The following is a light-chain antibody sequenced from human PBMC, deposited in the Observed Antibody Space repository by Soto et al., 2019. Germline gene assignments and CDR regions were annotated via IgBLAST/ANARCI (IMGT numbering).Light chain of an antibody. J-gene: IGKJ2*03. Sequence: EIVLTQSPGTLSLSPGEGATLSCRASQSINSNVLAWYQHKVGQAPRLLIHAASIRATGIPDRFSGSGSGTDFTLTISRLEPEDSAVYYCQQYGSSPMYSFGQGTKLEIK. CDR3: QQYGSSPMYS. V-gene: IGKV3-20*01. CDR2: AAS. CDR1: QSINSNV.